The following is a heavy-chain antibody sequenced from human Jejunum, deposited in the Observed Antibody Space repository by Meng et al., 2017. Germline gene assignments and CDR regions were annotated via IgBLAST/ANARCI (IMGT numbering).Heavy chain of an antibody. J-gene: IGHJ4*02. CDR2: SRTKASGYTT. V-gene: IGHV3-72*01. D-gene: IGHD1-26*01. CDR3: AGGRPGSAPFDY. Sequence: GQLVESGGGLVQPGGSLRLSCEVFGLTFSDHLMDWVRQAPWKGLEWVGRSRTKASGYTTEYAASVRGRLTVSRHDSENLVFLQMNSLKAEDTAVYYCAGGRPGSAPFDYWGRGTLVTVSS. CDR1: GLTFSDHL.